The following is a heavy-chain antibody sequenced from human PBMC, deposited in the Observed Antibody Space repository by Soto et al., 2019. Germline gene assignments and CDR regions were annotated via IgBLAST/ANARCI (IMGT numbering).Heavy chain of an antibody. V-gene: IGHV1-69*12. J-gene: IGHJ6*02. CDR2: IIRIFGTA. CDR1: VGTFSSYA. Sequence: QVQLVQSGAEVTKTGYSVKVSCKASVGTFSSYAISWVRQAPGQGLEWMGGIIRIFGTADYAQKVQGRVTIPADESTSTAYIALSNLRSEDTHGSYCATPPAGYCYYGMEVWGQGSTVSVSS. CDR3: ATPPAGYCYYGMEV.